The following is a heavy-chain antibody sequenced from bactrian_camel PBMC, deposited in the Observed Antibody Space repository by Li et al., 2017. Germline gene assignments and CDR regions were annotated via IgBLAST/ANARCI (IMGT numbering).Heavy chain of an antibody. V-gene: IGHV3-3*01. Sequence: HVQLVESGGGSVQAGGSLRLSCAASGVTYSSMCMAWFRQAPDKEREVVAVIYAGDFSDSLADSVKGRFTISKDNAGNTLYLQMNSVKPEDTATYYCAADRRPRPVLAPYEYNYWGRGTQVTVS. D-gene: IGHD3*01. CDR3: AADRRPRPVLAPYEYNY. CDR2: IYAGDFSD. CDR1: GVTYSSMC. J-gene: IGHJ4*01.